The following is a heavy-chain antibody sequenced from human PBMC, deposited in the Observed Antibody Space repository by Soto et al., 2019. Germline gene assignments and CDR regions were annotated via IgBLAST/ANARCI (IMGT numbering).Heavy chain of an antibody. CDR3: ARAYSSGWYYFDY. CDR1: GGSVSSASNY. D-gene: IGHD6-19*01. Sequence: QVQLQESGPGLVKPSETLSLSCTVSGGSVSSASNYWSWIRQPPGKGLEWIGYIYYSGSTNYNPSLKSRVTISVDTSKNQLSLKLSSVITADTAVYYCARAYSSGWYYFDYWGQGTLVTVSS. V-gene: IGHV4-61*01. CDR2: IYYSGST. J-gene: IGHJ4*02.